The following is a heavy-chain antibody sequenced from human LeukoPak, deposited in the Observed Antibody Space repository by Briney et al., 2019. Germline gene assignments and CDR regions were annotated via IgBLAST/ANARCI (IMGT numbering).Heavy chain of an antibody. CDR2: IGWNSGSI. V-gene: IGHV3-9*01. D-gene: IGHD3-22*01. CDR3: AKDIVPYYYDSSGAGAFDI. CDR1: GFTFDDYA. J-gene: IGHJ3*02. Sequence: SGGSLRLSCAASGFTFDDYAMHWVRQAPGKGLEWVSGIGWNSGSIGYADSVKCRFTISRDNAKNSLYLQMNSLGAEDTALYYCAKDIVPYYYDSSGAGAFDIWGQGTMVTVSS.